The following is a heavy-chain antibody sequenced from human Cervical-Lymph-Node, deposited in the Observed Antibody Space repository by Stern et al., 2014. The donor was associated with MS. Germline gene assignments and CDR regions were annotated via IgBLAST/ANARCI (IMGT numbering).Heavy chain of an antibody. CDR2: IAVGSGNT. Sequence: QLLQSGPEVKKPGTSVKVSCKASGFTFTSSAVQWVRQAPGQRLEWIGWIAVGSGNTNYAQKFQERVTITRDMSTSTAYMELSSLRSEDTAVYYCAAEPMYYSDSVGAFDIWGQGTMVTVSS. J-gene: IGHJ3*02. D-gene: IGHD3-22*01. CDR3: AAEPMYYSDSVGAFDI. V-gene: IGHV1-58*01. CDR1: GFTFTSSA.